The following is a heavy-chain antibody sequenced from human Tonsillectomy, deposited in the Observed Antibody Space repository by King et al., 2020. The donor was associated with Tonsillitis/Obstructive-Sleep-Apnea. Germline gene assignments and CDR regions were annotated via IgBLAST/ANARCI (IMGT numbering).Heavy chain of an antibody. CDR3: ARVLVRYGGNSEGFDY. J-gene: IGHJ4*02. V-gene: IGHV1-46*01. D-gene: IGHD4-23*01. Sequence: QLVQSGAEVKKPGASVKVSCKASGYTFTSYYMHWVRQAPGQGLEWMGIINPSDGSTSYPQKFQGRVTMTRDTSTSTVYMELSSLRSEDTAVYYCARVLVRYGGNSEGFDYWGQGTLVPVS. CDR2: INPSDGST. CDR1: GYTFTSYY.